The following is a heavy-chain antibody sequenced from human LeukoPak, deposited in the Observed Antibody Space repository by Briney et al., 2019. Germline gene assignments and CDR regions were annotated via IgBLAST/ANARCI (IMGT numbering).Heavy chain of an antibody. V-gene: IGHV4-4*02. J-gene: IGHJ4*02. CDR2: IFHTGDA. CDR3: VRDRNSNLRLGF. Sequence: PSETLSLTCAVSAGFINSSNWWSWVRQPPGKGLEWIGEIFHTGDANYNPSLESRVTMSVDKSKNQFSLRLSSVTAADTAMYFCVRDRNSNLRLGFWGQGALVTVSS. CDR1: AGFINSSNW. D-gene: IGHD5-12*01.